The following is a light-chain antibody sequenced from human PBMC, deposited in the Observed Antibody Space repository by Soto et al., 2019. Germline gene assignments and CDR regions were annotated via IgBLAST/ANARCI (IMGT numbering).Light chain of an antibody. CDR2: EVT. CDR1: IGDMGSYNR. Sequence: QSVLTQPSSVSGSPGQSITISCTGTIGDMGSYNRVSWYQQHPGKAPKLIIYEVTDRPSGVSNRFSGSKSGNTASLTISGLQAEDEAEYYCSSYTNINTRPCVFGTGTKVTVL. J-gene: IGLJ1*01. CDR3: SSYTNINTRPCV. V-gene: IGLV2-14*01.